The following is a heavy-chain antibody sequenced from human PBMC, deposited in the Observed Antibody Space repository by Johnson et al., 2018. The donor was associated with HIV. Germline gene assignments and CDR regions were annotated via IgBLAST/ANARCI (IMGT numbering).Heavy chain of an antibody. CDR3: ARDRMGSVGYGGNRVNDAFDM. D-gene: IGHD4-23*01. V-gene: IGHV3-53*01. Sequence: VQLVESGGGVVRPGGSLRLSCAASGLTVSINYMSWVRQPPGKGLEWVSVICSGGSTYYADSVKGRFTIARDNSKNTLYLQMNSLRAEDTAVYYCARDRMGSVGYGGNRVNDAFDMWGQGTKVTVSS. CDR2: ICSGGST. CDR1: GLTVSINY. J-gene: IGHJ3*02.